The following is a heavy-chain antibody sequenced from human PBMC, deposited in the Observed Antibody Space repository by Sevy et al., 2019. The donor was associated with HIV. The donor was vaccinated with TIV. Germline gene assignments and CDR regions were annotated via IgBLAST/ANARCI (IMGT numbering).Heavy chain of an antibody. CDR3: AKGSELLGYCSSTSCSNYYYYGMDV. CDR1: GFTFSSYA. CDR2: ISGSGGST. Sequence: GGSLRLSCAASGFTFSSYAMSWVRQAPGKGLEWVSAISGSGGSTYYADSVKGRFTIYRGNSKNTLYLQMNSLRAEDTAVYYCAKGSELLGYCSSTSCSNYYYYGMDVWGQGTTVTVSS. D-gene: IGHD2-2*01. V-gene: IGHV3-23*01. J-gene: IGHJ6*02.